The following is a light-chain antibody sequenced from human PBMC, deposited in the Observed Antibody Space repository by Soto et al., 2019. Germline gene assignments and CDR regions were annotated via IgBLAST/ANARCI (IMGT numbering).Light chain of an antibody. CDR3: QQYNNWPPWT. J-gene: IGKJ1*01. CDR1: RSVSSN. Sequence: ELVMTQSPATLSGSPGGRATLSCRATRSVSSNLAWYQQKPGQAPSLLIYGASSRATGIPARFSGSGSGTEFTLTISSLQSEDFAVYFCQQYNNWPPWTFGQGTKVDIK. V-gene: IGKV3-15*01. CDR2: GAS.